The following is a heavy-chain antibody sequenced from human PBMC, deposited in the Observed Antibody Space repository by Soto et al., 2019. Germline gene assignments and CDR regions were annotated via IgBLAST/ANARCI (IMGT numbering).Heavy chain of an antibody. CDR2: ISYDGSNK. Sequence: GGSLRLSCAASGFTFSSYGMHWVRQAPGKGLEWVAVISYDGSNKYYADSVKGRFTISRDNSKNTMYLQMNSLRAEDTAVYYCAKDRSSGYDQLDAFDIWGQGTMVTVSS. V-gene: IGHV3-30*18. D-gene: IGHD5-12*01. CDR3: AKDRSSGYDQLDAFDI. CDR1: GFTFSSYG. J-gene: IGHJ3*02.